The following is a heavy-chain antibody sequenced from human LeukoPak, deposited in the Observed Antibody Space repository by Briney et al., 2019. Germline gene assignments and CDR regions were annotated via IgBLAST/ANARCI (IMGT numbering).Heavy chain of an antibody. CDR3: ARMYQLLYLYAFDI. D-gene: IGHD2-2*02. Sequence: PSQTLSLTCTVSGGSISSGSYYWSWIRQPAGKGLEWTGRIYTSGSTNYNPSLKSRVTISVDTSKNQFSLKLSSVTAADTAVYYCARMYQLLYLYAFDIWGQGTMVTVSS. V-gene: IGHV4-61*02. CDR2: IYTSGST. J-gene: IGHJ3*02. CDR1: GGSISSGSYY.